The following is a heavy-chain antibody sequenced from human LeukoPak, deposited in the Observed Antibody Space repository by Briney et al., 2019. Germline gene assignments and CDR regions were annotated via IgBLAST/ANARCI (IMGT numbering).Heavy chain of an antibody. CDR1: GFTFDDCA. V-gene: IGHV3-9*01. CDR2: ISWNSGSI. CDR3: ARFLPGNGFDY. Sequence: GGSLRLSCAASGFTFDDCAKHWVRQAPGKGLEWVSGISWNSGSIGYADSVKGRFTISRDNAKNTVHLQMNSLRAEDTAVYYCARFLPGNGFDYWGQGTLVTVSS. J-gene: IGHJ4*02. D-gene: IGHD4-23*01.